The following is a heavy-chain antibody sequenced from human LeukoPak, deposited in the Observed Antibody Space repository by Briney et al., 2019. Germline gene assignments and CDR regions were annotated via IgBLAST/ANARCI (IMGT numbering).Heavy chain of an antibody. J-gene: IGHJ3*02. CDR1: GDSVSRKAVA. Sequence: SQTLSLTCALSGDSVSRKAVAWHWIRQSPSRGLEWLGRAYSGSNDYAVSVKGRITINADTSKNQFSLQLNSVTPEDTAVYYCARGSNSAFDIWGLGTTVTVSS. V-gene: IGHV6-1*01. D-gene: IGHD2-8*01. CDR2: AYSGSN. CDR3: ARGSNSAFDI.